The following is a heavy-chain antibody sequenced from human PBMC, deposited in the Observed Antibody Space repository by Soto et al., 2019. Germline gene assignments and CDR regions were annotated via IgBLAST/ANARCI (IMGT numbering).Heavy chain of an antibody. D-gene: IGHD7-27*01. CDR1: GGSISNHY. V-gene: IGHV4-59*11. J-gene: IGHJ4*02. CDR3: TRANWYSEY. CDR2: IYYNGNT. Sequence: QVQLQESGPGLVKPSETLSLTFRVSGGSISNHYWSWIRQPPRKGLEWIGYIYYNGNTNYNPSLKSRVTMSVDTSRNQISLKLTTVTAADTAVYYCTRANWYSEYWGQGTLVTVSS.